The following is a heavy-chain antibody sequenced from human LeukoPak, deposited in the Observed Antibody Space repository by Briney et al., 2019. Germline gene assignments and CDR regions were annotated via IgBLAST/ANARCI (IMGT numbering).Heavy chain of an antibody. Sequence: GASVKVSCKASGGTFSSYAISWVRQAPGQGLEWMGGIIPIFGTANYAQKFQGRVTITADESTSTAYMELSSLRSEDTAVYYCAIAGPPHRKQQLVFDFDYWGQGTLVTVSS. CDR2: IIPIFGTA. D-gene: IGHD6-13*01. CDR3: AIAGPPHRKQQLVFDFDY. V-gene: IGHV1-69*13. J-gene: IGHJ4*02. CDR1: GGTFSSYA.